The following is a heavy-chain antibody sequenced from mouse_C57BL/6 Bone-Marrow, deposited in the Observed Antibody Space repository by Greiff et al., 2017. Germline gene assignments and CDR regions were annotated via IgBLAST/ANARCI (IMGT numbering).Heavy chain of an antibody. CDR1: GYTFTDYY. V-gene: IGHV1-19*01. J-gene: IGHJ2*01. CDR3: AREGIYYGNPCYFDY. Sequence: EVQLVESGPVLVKPGASVKMSCKASGYTFTDYYMNWVKQSHGKSLEWIGVINPYNGGTSYNQKFKGKATLTVDKSSSKAYMELNSLTSEDSAVYYCAREGIYYGNPCYFDYWGQGTTLTVSS. D-gene: IGHD2-1*01. CDR2: INPYNGGT.